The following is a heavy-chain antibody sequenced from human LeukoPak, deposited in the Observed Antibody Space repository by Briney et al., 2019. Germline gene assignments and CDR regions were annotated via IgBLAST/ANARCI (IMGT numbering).Heavy chain of an antibody. CDR2: INHSGST. CDR3: ARDYSNYAYYYYGMDV. D-gene: IGHD4-11*01. J-gene: IGHJ6*02. Sequence: SETLSLTCAVYGGSFSGYYWSWLRQPPGKGLEWIGEINHSGSTNYNPSLKSRVTISVDTSKNQFSLKLSSVTAADTAVYYCARDYSNYAYYYYGMDVWGQGTTVTVSS. CDR1: GGSFSGYY. V-gene: IGHV4-34*01.